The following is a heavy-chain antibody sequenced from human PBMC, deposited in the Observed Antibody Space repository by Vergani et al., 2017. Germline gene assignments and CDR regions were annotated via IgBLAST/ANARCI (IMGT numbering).Heavy chain of an antibody. Sequence: QVQLVQSGAEVKKPGSSVKVSCKASGGTFSSFAISWVRQAPGQGLEWMGRIIPIFGTANYAQKFQGRVTITADESTSTAYMELSSLRSEDTAVYYCARDALNMVRGVSRGRNWFDPWGQGTLVTVSS. CDR2: IIPIFGTA. D-gene: IGHD3-10*01. CDR1: GGTFSSFA. CDR3: ARDALNMVRGVSRGRNWFDP. J-gene: IGHJ5*02. V-gene: IGHV1-69*13.